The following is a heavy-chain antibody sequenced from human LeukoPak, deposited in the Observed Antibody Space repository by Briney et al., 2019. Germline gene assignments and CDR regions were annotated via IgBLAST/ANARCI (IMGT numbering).Heavy chain of an antibody. V-gene: IGHV4-39*07. CDR1: GGSISGSGYY. CDR3: ARGLRQWLVLDY. J-gene: IGHJ4*02. Sequence: SETLSLTCAVSGGSISGSGYYWGWIRQPPGKGLEWIGSISYSGNTYYNPTLKSRVTISVDKSKNQFSLKLSSVTAADTAVYYCARGLRQWLVLDYWGQGTLVTVSS. D-gene: IGHD6-19*01. CDR2: ISYSGNT.